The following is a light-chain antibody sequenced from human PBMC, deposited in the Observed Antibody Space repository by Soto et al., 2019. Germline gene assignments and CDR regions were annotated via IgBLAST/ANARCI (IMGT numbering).Light chain of an antibody. J-gene: IGLJ3*02. Sequence: QSVLTQPPSASGTPGQRVTISCSGSSSNIGSNTVNWYQQLPGTAPTLLIYSNNQRPSGVPDRFSGSKSGTSASLAVNVLQSGDEADYYCASWDDSLNGPLFGGGTKVTVL. CDR3: ASWDDSLNGPL. V-gene: IGLV1-44*01. CDR1: SSNIGSNT. CDR2: SNN.